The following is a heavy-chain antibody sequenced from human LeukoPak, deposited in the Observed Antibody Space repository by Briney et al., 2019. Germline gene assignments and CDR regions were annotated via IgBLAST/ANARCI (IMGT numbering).Heavy chain of an antibody. CDR2: ISWNSGNI. D-gene: IGHD1-1*01. Sequence: GRSLRLSCAASGFTFDDYAIRWVRQAPGKGLEWVSGISWNSGNIGYADSVKGRFTISRDNSNNSLFVQMNSLRAGDTAVYFCAKSRSGSANWALQIFDNWGQGTLVTVSS. CDR1: GFTFDDYA. V-gene: IGHV3-9*01. CDR3: AKSRSGSANWALQIFDN. J-gene: IGHJ4*02.